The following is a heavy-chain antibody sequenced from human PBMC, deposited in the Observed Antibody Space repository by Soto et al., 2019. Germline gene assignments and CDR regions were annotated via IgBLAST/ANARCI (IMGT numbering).Heavy chain of an antibody. CDR1: GYSFTIYW. D-gene: IGHD6-6*01. Sequence: GESLKISCNGSGYSFTIYWIGWVRQMPGKGLEWMGIIYPGDSDTRYSPSFQGQVTISADKSISTAYLQWSSLKASDTAMYYCARQEYSSSSGFDPWGQGTLVTVSS. J-gene: IGHJ5*02. V-gene: IGHV5-51*01. CDR2: IYPGDSDT. CDR3: ARQEYSSSSGFDP.